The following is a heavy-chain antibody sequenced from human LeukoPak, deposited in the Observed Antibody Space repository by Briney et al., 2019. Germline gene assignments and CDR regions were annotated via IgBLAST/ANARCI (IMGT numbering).Heavy chain of an antibody. CDR3: ARGHTEGSHTYCSGGSCSQNQLDYYYYGMDV. CDR2: ISAYNGNT. D-gene: IGHD2-15*01. Sequence: GASVKVSCKASGYTFTSYGISWVRQAPGQGLEWMGWISAYNGNTNYAQKLQGRVTMTTDTSTSTAYMELRSLRSDDTAVYYCARGHTEGSHTYCSGGSCSQNQLDYYYYGMDVWGQGTTVTVSS. CDR1: GYTFTSYG. V-gene: IGHV1-18*01. J-gene: IGHJ6*02.